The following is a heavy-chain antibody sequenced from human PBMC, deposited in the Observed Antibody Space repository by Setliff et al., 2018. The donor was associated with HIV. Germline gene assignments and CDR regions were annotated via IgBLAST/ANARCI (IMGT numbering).Heavy chain of an antibody. D-gene: IGHD3-16*01. CDR1: GDSMSDHH. CDR3: AKTVVGDSYALPNDAFDI. V-gene: IGHV4-59*08. Sequence: SETLSLTCTVSGDSMSDHHLSWIRQPPGKGLEWIGYILDYGKTYYNPSLQSRVTMSVDTSKNRFSLKLSSVTAFDTAVYYCAKTVVGDSYALPNDAFDIWGQGTMVTVS. J-gene: IGHJ3*02. CDR2: ILDYGKT.